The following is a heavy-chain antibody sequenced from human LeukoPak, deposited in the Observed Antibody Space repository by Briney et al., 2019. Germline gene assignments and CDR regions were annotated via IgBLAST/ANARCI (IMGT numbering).Heavy chain of an antibody. CDR3: ARGVEPLAANTLAY. D-gene: IGHD1-14*01. CDR2: LYSDGNT. J-gene: IGHJ4*02. Sequence: PGGSLRLSCAASGFTVITNDMTWVRQAPGKGLEGVSVLYSDGNTKYADSVQGRFTISRDNSKNTLYLEMNSLGPDDTAVYYCARGVEPLAANTLAYWGQGTLVTVSS. CDR1: GFTVITND. V-gene: IGHV3-53*01.